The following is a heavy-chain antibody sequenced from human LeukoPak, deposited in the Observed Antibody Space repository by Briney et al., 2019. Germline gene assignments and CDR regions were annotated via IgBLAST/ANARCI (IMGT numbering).Heavy chain of an antibody. Sequence: PSETLSLTCTVSGGSISSSSYYWGWIRQPPGKGLEWIGSIYYSGSTYYNPSLKSRVTISVDTSKNQFSLKLSSVTAADTAVYYCARDPSELRYFDWLTLNWFDPWGQGTLVTVSS. CDR1: GGSISSSSYY. J-gene: IGHJ5*02. CDR3: ARDPSELRYFDWLTLNWFDP. D-gene: IGHD3-9*01. V-gene: IGHV4-39*07. CDR2: IYYSGST.